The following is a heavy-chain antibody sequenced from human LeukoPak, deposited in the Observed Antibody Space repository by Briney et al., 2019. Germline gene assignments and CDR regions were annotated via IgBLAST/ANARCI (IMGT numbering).Heavy chain of an antibody. CDR2: INPSSGGT. CDR3: ARAIEPVVGASPFDY. Sequence: GASVKVSCKASGYTFTGYYMHWVRQAPGPGLEWMGWINPSSGGTNYAQKFQGRVTITADKSTSTAYMELSSLRSEDTAVYYCARAIEPVVGASPFDYWGQGTLVTVSS. D-gene: IGHD1-26*01. CDR1: GYTFTGYY. V-gene: IGHV1-2*02. J-gene: IGHJ4*02.